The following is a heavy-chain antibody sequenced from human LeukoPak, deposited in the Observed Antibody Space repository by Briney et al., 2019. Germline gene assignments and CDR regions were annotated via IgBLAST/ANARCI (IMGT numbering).Heavy chain of an antibody. CDR2: INPNSGGT. CDR1: GYTFTGYY. D-gene: IGHD2-21*02. J-gene: IGHJ4*02. V-gene: IGHV1-2*02. Sequence: ASVKVSCKASGYTFTGYYMHWVRQAPGQGLEWMGWINPNSGGTNYAQKFQGRVTMTRDTSISTAYMELSRLRSDDTAVYYCARVAVSAREYFDYWGQGTLVAVSS. CDR3: ARVAVSAREYFDY.